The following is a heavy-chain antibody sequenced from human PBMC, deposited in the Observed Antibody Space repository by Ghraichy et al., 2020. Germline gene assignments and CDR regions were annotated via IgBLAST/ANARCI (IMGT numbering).Heavy chain of an antibody. CDR1: GGSISSYY. CDR2: IYYSGST. J-gene: IGHJ4*02. D-gene: IGHD5-18*01. V-gene: IGHV4-59*01. CDR3: AREGNSYDY. Sequence: SQTLSLTCTVSGGSISSYYWSWIRQPPGKGLEWIGYIYYSGSTNYNPSLKSRVTISVDTSKNQFSLKLSSVTAADTAVYYCAREGNSYDYWGQGTLVTVSS.